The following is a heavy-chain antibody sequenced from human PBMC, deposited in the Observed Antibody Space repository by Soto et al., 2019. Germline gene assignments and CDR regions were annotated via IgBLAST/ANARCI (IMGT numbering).Heavy chain of an antibody. D-gene: IGHD3-22*01. Sequence: LSLPCTVSGGSISSSGHYWGWIRQPPGKGLEWIGNIYYSGSTYYNPSLKSRVTISVDTSKNQFSLNLSSVTAADTAVYYCARSLIGVTVSYWFDPWGQGTLVTVSS. CDR3: ARSLIGVTVSYWFDP. J-gene: IGHJ5*02. CDR2: IYYSGST. CDR1: GGSISSSGHY. V-gene: IGHV4-39*01.